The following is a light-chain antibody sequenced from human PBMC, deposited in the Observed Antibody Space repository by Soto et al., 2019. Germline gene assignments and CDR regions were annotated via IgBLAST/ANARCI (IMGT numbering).Light chain of an antibody. CDR3: QQYENLPT. CDR2: DAS. Sequence: MQVTQSPSSLSASVGDIVTITCQASQNINNYLNWYQQKPGRAPKLLIYDASNLEAGVPSRFRGSGSGTDFTFTISRLQPEDIATYYCQQYENLPTFGQGTRLEIK. CDR1: QNINNY. V-gene: IGKV1-33*01. J-gene: IGKJ5*01.